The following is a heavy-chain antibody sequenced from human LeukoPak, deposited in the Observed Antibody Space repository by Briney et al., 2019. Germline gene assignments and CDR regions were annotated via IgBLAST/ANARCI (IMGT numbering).Heavy chain of an antibody. CDR3: AKVANGDPHFDY. CDR1: GLTFNSYA. D-gene: IGHD4-17*01. CDR2: ISGSGGST. Sequence: GGSLRLSCAASGLTFNSYAMSWVRQAPGKGLEWVSAISGSGGSTYYADSVKGRFTISRDNSKNTLYLQMNSLRAEDTAVYYCAKVANGDPHFDYWGQGTLVTVSS. J-gene: IGHJ4*02. V-gene: IGHV3-23*01.